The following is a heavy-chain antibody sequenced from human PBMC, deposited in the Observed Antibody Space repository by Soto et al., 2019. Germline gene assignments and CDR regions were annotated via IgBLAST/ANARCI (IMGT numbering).Heavy chain of an antibody. CDR1: GGSISTGGYY. D-gene: IGHD4-17*01. CDR2: IYYSGST. Sequence: QVQLQESGPGLVKPSQTLSLTCTVSGGSISTGGYYWTRIRQHPGKGLEWFGYIYYSGSTYYNPSLESRVTISVDTSKNQFPLKLSSVTAADTAVYYCARGLSVTLFDNWGQGTLVTVSS. CDR3: ARGLSVTLFDN. J-gene: IGHJ4*02. V-gene: IGHV4-31*03.